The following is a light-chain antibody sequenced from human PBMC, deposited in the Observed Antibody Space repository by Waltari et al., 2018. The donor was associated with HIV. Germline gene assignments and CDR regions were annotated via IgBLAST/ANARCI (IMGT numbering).Light chain of an antibody. CDR3: ATWDGSLSVVL. CDR2: SNN. V-gene: IGLV1-47*02. J-gene: IGLJ3*02. CDR1: SSNIGTNS. Sequence: QSELTQPPSASGTSGQRVTISCSGSSSNIGTNSASWYQKVPGKAPKLLIYSNNQRPSGVPDRFSGSKSGTSASLAISGLRSDDEADYYCATWDGSLSVVLFGGGTKLTVL.